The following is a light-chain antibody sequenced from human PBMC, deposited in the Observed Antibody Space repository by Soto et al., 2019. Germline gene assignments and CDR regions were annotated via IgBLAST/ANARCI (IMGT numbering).Light chain of an antibody. J-gene: IGLJ2*01. CDR2: GDN. V-gene: IGLV1-44*01. CDR1: SSNIESHT. Sequence: QSVLTQPPSASGTPGQRVTISCSGSSSNIESHTVSWYQQLPGTAPKLLVYGDNQRPSGVPDRFSGSKSGTSASLAISGLQSEDEADYYSAAWDDSLNGVLFGGGTKLTVL. CDR3: AAWDDSLNGVL.